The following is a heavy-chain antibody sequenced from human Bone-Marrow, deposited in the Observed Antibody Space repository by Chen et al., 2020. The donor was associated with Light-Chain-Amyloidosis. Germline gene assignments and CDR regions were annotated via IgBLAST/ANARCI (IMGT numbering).Heavy chain of an antibody. J-gene: IGHJ4*02. CDR1: GFTFDAYA. CDR3: AKDNYYDSSGYYPL. V-gene: IGHV3-9*01. CDR2: ISWNSGSI. Sequence: EVQLVESGGGLVQPGRSLRLSCAASGFTFDAYAMHWVRQAPGKGLEWVSGISWNSGSIGYADSVKGRFTISRDNAKNSLYLQMNSLRAEDTALYYCAKDNYYDSSGYYPLWGQGTLVTVSS. D-gene: IGHD3-22*01.